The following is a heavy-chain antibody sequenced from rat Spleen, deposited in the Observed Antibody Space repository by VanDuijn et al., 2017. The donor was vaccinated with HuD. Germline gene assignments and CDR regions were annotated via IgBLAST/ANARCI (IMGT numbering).Heavy chain of an antibody. CDR1: GFTFSDYY. J-gene: IGHJ2*01. Sequence: EVQLVESDGGLVQPGRSLNLSCAASGFTFSDYYMAWVPQAPTKGLEWVATVSSDGRRNYYRDSVKGRFTISSDNAKSTLYLQMDSLRSEDTATYYCARHEYNSYFDYWGQGVMVTVSS. CDR3: ARHEYNSYFDY. D-gene: IGHD1-4*01. V-gene: IGHV5-29*01. CDR2: VSSDGRRN.